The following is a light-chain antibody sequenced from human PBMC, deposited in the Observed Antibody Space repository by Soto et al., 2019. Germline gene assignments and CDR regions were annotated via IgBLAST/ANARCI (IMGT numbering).Light chain of an antibody. J-gene: IGKJ1*01. CDR3: QQYNSCRLT. CDR2: GAS. V-gene: IGKV3-15*01. Sequence: LYCGASQSVSSNLAWYQQKPGQAPRLLIYGASTRATDIPARFIGCGSGTDFTLTISGLEFEDFAVYYCQQYNSCRLTFGQGTKVDI. CDR1: QSVSSN.